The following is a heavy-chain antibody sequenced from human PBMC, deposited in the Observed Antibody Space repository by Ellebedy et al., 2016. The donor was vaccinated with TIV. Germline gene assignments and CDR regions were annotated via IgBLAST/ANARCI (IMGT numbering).Heavy chain of an antibody. J-gene: IGHJ5*02. V-gene: IGHV3-53*01. D-gene: IGHD4-17*01. CDR1: GFTFSGFS. CDR2: IYAGGTT. CDR3: AVGRPNYGDFPS. Sequence: GESLKISXAVSGFTFSGFSMNWVRQAPGRGLEWVSVIYAGGTTDYVASVKGRFSISRDTSKNTLFLQMNSLRADDTAIYYCAVGRPNYGDFPSWGQGTLVTVSS.